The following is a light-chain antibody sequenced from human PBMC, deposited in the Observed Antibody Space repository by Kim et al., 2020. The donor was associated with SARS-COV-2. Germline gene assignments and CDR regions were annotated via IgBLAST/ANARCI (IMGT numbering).Light chain of an antibody. CDR3: LQHITFPVT. J-gene: IGKJ5*01. V-gene: IGKV1-17*01. Sequence: DIQMTQSPSSLSASVGDRVTITCRASEDVNIYLGWYQHKPGKAPKRLIYDISSLQREVPSRFSGSGSGTEFTLTISGLQPEDSATYYCLQHITFPVTFGQGTRLEIK. CDR2: DIS. CDR1: EDVNIY.